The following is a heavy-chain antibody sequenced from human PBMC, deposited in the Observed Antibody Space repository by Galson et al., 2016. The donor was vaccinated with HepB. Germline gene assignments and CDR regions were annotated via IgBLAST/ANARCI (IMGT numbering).Heavy chain of an antibody. V-gene: IGHV4-31*03. D-gene: IGHD5-24*01. J-gene: IGHJ4*02. Sequence: TLSLTCNVSGGSISSGGYFWGWIRQYPGKGLEWVGYISYRGTPYYNPSLKSRISISVDTPQKQFSLNLSSVTAADTAVYFCARVQYGFNYLDYWGQGTLVTVSS. CDR3: ARVQYGFNYLDY. CDR2: ISYRGTP. CDR1: GGSISSGGYF.